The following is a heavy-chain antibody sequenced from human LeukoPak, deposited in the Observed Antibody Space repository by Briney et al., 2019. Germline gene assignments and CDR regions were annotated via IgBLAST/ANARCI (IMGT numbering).Heavy chain of an antibody. V-gene: IGHV3-23*01. D-gene: IGHD3-22*01. CDR2: ISGSGGST. CDR3: AKGPQVGSGYHPDY. J-gene: IGHJ4*02. CDR1: GFTFSSYA. Sequence: GGSLRLSCAASGFTFSSYAMSWVRQAPGKGLEWVSVISGSGGSTYYADSVKGRFTISRDNSKNTLYVQMNSLRVEDTAVYYCAKGPQVGSGYHPDYWGQGTLVTVSS.